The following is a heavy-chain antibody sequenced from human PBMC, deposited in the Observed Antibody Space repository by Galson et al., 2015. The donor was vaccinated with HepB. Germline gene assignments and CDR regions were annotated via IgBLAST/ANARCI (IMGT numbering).Heavy chain of an antibody. D-gene: IGHD5-24*01. CDR3: ARGDGPGSWYNWFDP. CDR1: GYRFTNYA. V-gene: IGHV7-4-1*02. Sequence: SVKVSCKASGYRFTNYAMNWVRQAPGQGLEWMGWINTNTGNPTYAQGFTGRFVFSLGTSVSTAYLQISSLKTEDTAVFFCARGDGPGSWYNWFDPWGQGTLVTVSP. J-gene: IGHJ5*02. CDR2: INTNTGNP.